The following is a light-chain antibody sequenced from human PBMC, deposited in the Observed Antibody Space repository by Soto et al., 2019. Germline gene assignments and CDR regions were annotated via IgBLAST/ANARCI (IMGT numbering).Light chain of an antibody. CDR2: GTS. Sequence: DVQMTQSPSSLSASIGDRVTLTCRASQNIAEFLNWYQVKSDKGPKLLIYGTSTLQSGVPSRFSGGGSGTEFTLTISNLHPEDFAVYYCQQYNSYSPPTFGQGTKVEIK. CDR1: QNIAEF. CDR3: QQYNSYSPPT. J-gene: IGKJ1*01. V-gene: IGKV1-39*01.